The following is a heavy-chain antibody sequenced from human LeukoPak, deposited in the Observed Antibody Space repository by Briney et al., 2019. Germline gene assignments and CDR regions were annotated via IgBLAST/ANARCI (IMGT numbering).Heavy chain of an antibody. J-gene: IGHJ4*02. CDR3: ATRMRLAAAAPFDY. CDR1: GGSISIYY. D-gene: IGHD6-13*01. V-gene: IGHV4-59*08. Sequence: SETLSLTCTVSGGSISIYYWHWIWQPPGKGLESIGYIYYTGSTNYNPSLKSRVTISVDTSKNQFSLKLSSVTAADTAVYYCATRMRLAAAAPFDYWGQGTLVTVSS. CDR2: IYYTGST.